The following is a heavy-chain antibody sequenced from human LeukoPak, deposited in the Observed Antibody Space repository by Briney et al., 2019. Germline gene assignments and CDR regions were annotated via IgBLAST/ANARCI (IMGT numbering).Heavy chain of an antibody. Sequence: ASVKVSCKASGYTFTDYYLHWVRQAPGQGLQWMGWINSNSAGTNYAQKFQGRVILTRDTSINTAYMELGSLTSDDTAIYYCARMSAGGTVIDNWGQGTLVTVSS. CDR1: GYTFTDYY. J-gene: IGHJ4*02. D-gene: IGHD6-13*01. V-gene: IGHV1-2*02. CDR2: INSNSAGT. CDR3: ARMSAGGTVIDN.